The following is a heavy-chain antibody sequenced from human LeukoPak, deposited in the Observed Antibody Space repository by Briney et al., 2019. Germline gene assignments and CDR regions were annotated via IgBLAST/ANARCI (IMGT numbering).Heavy chain of an antibody. CDR2: IKQDGSEK. D-gene: IGHD4-23*01. J-gene: IGHJ4*01. CDR1: GFTFSSYA. CDR3: AELQR. Sequence: GGSLRLSCAASGFTFSSYAMSWVRQAPGKGLEWVANIKQDGSEKYYVDSVKGRFTISRDNAKNSLYLQMNSLRAEDTAVYYCAELQRWGQGTLVTVSS. V-gene: IGHV3-7*01.